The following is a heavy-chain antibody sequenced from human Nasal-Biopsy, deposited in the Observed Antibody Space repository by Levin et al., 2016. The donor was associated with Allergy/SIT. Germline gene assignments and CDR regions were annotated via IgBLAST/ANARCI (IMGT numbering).Heavy chain of an antibody. D-gene: IGHD6-19*01. Sequence: GESLKISCSPSGFIFSTYAMHWVRQPPGKGLEYVSGITKDGGTTDYADSVKGRFTISRDNSKNTLYLQMNSLRAEDTAVYYCAKEGSPDSSGWFGDYYFGMDVWGQGTTVTVSS. CDR1: GFIFSTYA. V-gene: IGHV3-64*04. J-gene: IGHJ6*02. CDR3: AKEGSPDSSGWFGDYYFGMDV. CDR2: ITKDGGTT.